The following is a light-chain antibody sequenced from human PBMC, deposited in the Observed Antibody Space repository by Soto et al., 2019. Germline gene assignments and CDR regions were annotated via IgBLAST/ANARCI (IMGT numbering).Light chain of an antibody. J-gene: IGKJ1*01. V-gene: IGKV1-5*01. Sequence: DIQMTQSPSTLSASVGDRVTITCRASQSISSWFAWYQQKPGKAPTLLIYDASSLESGVPSRFSGSGSGTEFTLTISRLQPDDFATYYCQQYNSYPWTFGQGTKVEIK. CDR1: QSISSW. CDR3: QQYNSYPWT. CDR2: DAS.